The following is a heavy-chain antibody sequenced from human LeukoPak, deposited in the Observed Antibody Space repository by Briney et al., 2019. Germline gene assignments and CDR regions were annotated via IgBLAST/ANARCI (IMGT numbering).Heavy chain of an antibody. D-gene: IGHD1-26*01. V-gene: IGHV4-39*07. CDR2: IYYSGST. CDR1: GGSISSSSYY. Sequence: SETLSLTCTVSGGSISSSSYYWGWIRQPPGKGLEWIGSIYYSGSTYYNPSLKSRVTISVDTSKNQFSLKLSSVTAADTAVYYCARVRSSVGDYYYMDVWGKGTTVTVSS. CDR3: ARVRSSVGDYYYMDV. J-gene: IGHJ6*03.